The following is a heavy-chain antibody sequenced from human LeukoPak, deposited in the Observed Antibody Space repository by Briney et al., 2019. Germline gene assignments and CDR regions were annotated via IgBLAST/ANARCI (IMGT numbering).Heavy chain of an antibody. V-gene: IGHV3-23*01. J-gene: IGHJ3*01. CDR1: GFTFSNYA. CDR3: AKDPNGDHIGAFDF. CDR2: ITGSGGGT. Sequence: GGSLRLSCAASGFTFSNYALVWVRQAPGKGLEWVSAITGSGGGTDYADSVKGRFTISRDNSKNTLYLQMSSLRAEDTAVYYCAKDPNGDHIGAFDFWGQGTMVTVSS. D-gene: IGHD4-17*01.